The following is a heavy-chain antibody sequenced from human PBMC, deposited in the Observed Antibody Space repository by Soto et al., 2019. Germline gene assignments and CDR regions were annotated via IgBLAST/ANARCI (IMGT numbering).Heavy chain of an antibody. Sequence: EVQLVESGGGLVQPGGSVRLSCAASGFSFSTYWMSWLRQAPGKGLEWVANINQDGSEIYYVDSVEGRFTISRDNAKNSLYLQMNSLRAEDTAVYYCASRYSSGCIYWGQGTLVTVSS. J-gene: IGHJ4*02. D-gene: IGHD6-25*01. CDR3: ASRYSSGCIY. CDR2: INQDGSEI. V-gene: IGHV3-7*05. CDR1: GFSFSTYW.